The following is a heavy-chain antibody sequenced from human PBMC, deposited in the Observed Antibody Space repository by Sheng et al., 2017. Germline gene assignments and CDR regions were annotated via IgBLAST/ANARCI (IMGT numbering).Heavy chain of an antibody. D-gene: IGHD6-13*01. CDR2: IIPIFGTA. CDR1: GGTFSSNG. CDR3: ARDAAAALDL. V-gene: IGHV1-69*13. Sequence: QVQLVQSGAEVKKPGSSVKVSCRASGGTFSSNGISWVRQAPGQGLEWMGGIIPIFGTANYAQKFQGRVTNTADESTSTAYMELSSLRSDDTAVYYCARDAAAALDLWGQGTLVTVSS. J-gene: IGHJ5*02.